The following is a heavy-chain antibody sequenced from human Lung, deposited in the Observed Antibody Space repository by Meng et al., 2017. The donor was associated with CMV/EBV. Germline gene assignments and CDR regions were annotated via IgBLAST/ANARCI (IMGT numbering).Heavy chain of an antibody. Sequence: LXCTVSGGSISSGGYYWSWIRQHPGKGLEWIGYIYYSGSTYYNPSLKSRVTISVDTSKNQFSLKLSSVTAADTAVYYCARGSYYYDSSGYYYTGEGGFDYWXQGTXVNGYS. CDR2: IYYSGST. CDR1: GGSISSGGYY. CDR3: ARGSYYYDSSGYYYTGEGGFDY. V-gene: IGHV4-31*03. D-gene: IGHD3-22*01. J-gene: IGHJ4*02.